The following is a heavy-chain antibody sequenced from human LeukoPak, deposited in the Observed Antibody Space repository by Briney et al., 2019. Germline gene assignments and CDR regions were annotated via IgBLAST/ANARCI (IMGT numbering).Heavy chain of an antibody. CDR1: GFTFSSYA. D-gene: IGHD5-18*01. V-gene: IGHV3-23*01. J-gene: IGHJ4*02. CDR2: ISGSGGST. Sequence: RGSLRLSCAASGFTFSSYAMSWVRQAPGKVLEWVSAISGSGGSTYYADSVKGRFTISRDNSKNTLYLQMNSLKAEDTAVYCCAKVPVGAMDPPGIDYWGQGTLVTVSS. CDR3: AKVPVGAMDPPGIDY.